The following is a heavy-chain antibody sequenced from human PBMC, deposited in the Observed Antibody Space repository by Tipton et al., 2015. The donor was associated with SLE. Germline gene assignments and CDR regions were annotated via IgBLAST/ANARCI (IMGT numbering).Heavy chain of an antibody. D-gene: IGHD3-10*01. CDR1: GGSIRGHY. J-gene: IGHJ4*02. CDR3: ARDYYYYGSGTPSPGYFDY. Sequence: LRLSCTVSGGSIRGHYWIWIRQPPGKGLEWIGYIYDSGSTYYNPSLKSRVTISVDTSKNQFSLKLSSVTAADTAAYYCARDYYYYGSGTPSPGYFDYWGQGTLVTVSS. V-gene: IGHV4-59*11. CDR2: IYDSGST.